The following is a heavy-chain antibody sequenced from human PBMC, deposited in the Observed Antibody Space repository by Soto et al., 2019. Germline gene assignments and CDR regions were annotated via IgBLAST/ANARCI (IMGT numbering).Heavy chain of an antibody. CDR3: ARGGSLYWYFDL. CDR1: GYTFPNYA. D-gene: IGHD1-26*01. J-gene: IGHJ2*01. CDR2: INAGNGNT. Sequence: QVQLVQSGAEVKKPGASVKVSCKASGYTFPNYAMHWVRQAPGQRLEWMGGINAGNGNTKYSQKFQGRVTIARDTSASTAYMELSSLRSEDTAVYYCARGGSLYWYFDLWGRGTLVTVSS. V-gene: IGHV1-3*01.